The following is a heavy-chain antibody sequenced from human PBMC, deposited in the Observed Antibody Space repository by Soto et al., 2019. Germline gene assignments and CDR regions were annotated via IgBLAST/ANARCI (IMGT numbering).Heavy chain of an antibody. CDR1: GGSVSRGSYY. CDR2: IYYSGST. CDR3: AREGNMMAGGRSYYYYGMDV. J-gene: IGHJ6*01. V-gene: IGHV4-61*01. D-gene: IGHD3-16*01. Sequence: PSETLSLTCTVSGGSVSRGSYYWSWIRQPPGKGLEWIGYIYYSGSTNYNPSLKSRVTISVDTSKNQFSLKLSSVTAADTAVYYCAREGNMMAGGRSYYYYGMDVWGQGTTVTVSS.